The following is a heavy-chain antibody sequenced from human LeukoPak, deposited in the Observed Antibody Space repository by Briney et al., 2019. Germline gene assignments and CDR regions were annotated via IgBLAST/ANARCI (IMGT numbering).Heavy chain of an antibody. CDR1: GFTFSSYA. V-gene: IGHV3-23*01. J-gene: IGHJ4*02. Sequence: GGSLRLSCAASGFTFSSYAMSWVRQAPGKGLEWVSAISGSGGSTYYADSVKGRFTISRDNSKNTLYLQMNSLRAEDTAMYYCARALYGSGNYYYPGDYWGQGTLVTVSS. CDR3: ARALYGSGNYYYPGDY. D-gene: IGHD3-10*01. CDR2: ISGSGGST.